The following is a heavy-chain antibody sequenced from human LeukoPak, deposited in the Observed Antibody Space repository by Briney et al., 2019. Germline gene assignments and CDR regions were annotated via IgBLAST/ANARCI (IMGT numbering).Heavy chain of an antibody. V-gene: IGHV3-7*02. CDR2: IKQDGSEK. Sequence: GALRLSFSASGFPFSCYLINLVRQAPGEGAELVANIKQDGSEKYYVDSVKGRFTISRDNAKNSLYLQMNSLRAEDTAVYYCAIDDFWSGYPLGYWGQGTLVTVSS. CDR3: AIDDFWSGYPLGY. CDR1: GFPFSCYL. D-gene: IGHD3-3*01. J-gene: IGHJ4*02.